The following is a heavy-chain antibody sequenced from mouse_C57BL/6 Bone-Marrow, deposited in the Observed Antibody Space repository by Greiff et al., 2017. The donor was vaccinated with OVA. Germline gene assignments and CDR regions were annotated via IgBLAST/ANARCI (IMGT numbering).Heavy chain of an antibody. Sequence: QVQLKQSGAELVRPGASVTLSCKASGYTFTDYEMHWVKQTPVHGLEWIGAIDPETGGTAYHQKFKGKAILTADKSSSTAYMELRSLTSDDSSVYYCTRGYSNYYAMDYGGQGTSVTVSS. CDR1: GYTFTDYE. V-gene: IGHV1-15*01. D-gene: IGHD2-5*01. CDR2: IDPETGGT. CDR3: TRGYSNYYAMDY. J-gene: IGHJ4*01.